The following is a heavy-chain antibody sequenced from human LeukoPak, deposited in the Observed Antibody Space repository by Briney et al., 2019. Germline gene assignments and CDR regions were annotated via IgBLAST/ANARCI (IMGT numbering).Heavy chain of an antibody. V-gene: IGHV1-2*02. CDR1: GYTFTGYY. J-gene: IGHJ5*02. CDR3: ARASGRGSGWFNWFDP. Sequence: ASVNVSCKASGYTFTGYYMHWVRQAPGQGLEWMGWINPNSGGTNYAQKFQGRVTMTRDTSISTAYMELSRLRSDDTAVYYCARASGRGSGWFNWFDPWGQGTLVTVSS. CDR2: INPNSGGT. D-gene: IGHD6-19*01.